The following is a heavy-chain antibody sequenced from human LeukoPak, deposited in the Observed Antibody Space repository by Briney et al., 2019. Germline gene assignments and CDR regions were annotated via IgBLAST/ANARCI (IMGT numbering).Heavy chain of an antibody. CDR1: GFRFDAYA. Sequence: PGGSLRLSCAASGFRFDAYAMSWIRQPPGKGLEWIGEINHSGSTNYNPSLKSRVTISVDTSKNQFSLKLSSVTAADTAVYYCARFSGWLQPDYWGQGTLVTVSS. J-gene: IGHJ4*02. CDR3: ARFSGWLQPDY. V-gene: IGHV4-34*01. D-gene: IGHD5-24*01. CDR2: INHSGST.